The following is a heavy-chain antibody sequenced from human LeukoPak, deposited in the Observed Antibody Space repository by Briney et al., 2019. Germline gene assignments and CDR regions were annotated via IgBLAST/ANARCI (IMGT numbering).Heavy chain of an antibody. D-gene: IGHD3-10*01. CDR2: IYHSGAT. Sequence: NPSETLSLTCTVSNYSISRGYCWGWIRQSPGKGLEWIGIIYHSGATYYNPSLKSRVTISLDTSKNEFSLKLSSVTAADTAVYYCARGGAVWFGELLDGYFQHWGQGTLVTVSS. V-gene: IGHV4-38-2*02. CDR1: NYSISRGYC. J-gene: IGHJ1*01. CDR3: ARGGAVWFGELLDGYFQH.